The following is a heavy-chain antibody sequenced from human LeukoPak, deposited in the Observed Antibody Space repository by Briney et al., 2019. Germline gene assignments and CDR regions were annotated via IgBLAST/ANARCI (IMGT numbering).Heavy chain of an antibody. CDR2: FDPEDGET. J-gene: IGHJ4*02. CDR1: GYTLTELS. CDR3: ARDSYMVRSGLDY. D-gene: IGHD3-10*01. V-gene: IGHV1-24*01. Sequence: ASVKVSCKVSGYTLTELSMHWVRQAPGKGLEWMGGFDPEDGETIYAQKFQGRVTMTRDTSTSTVYMELSSLRSEDTAVYYCARDSYMVRSGLDYWGQGTLVTVSS.